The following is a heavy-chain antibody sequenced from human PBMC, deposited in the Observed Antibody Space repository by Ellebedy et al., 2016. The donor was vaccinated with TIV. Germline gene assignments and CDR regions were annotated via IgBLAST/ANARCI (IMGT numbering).Heavy chain of an antibody. CDR2: ISSSGTT. Sequence: GESLKISCAVSGFSVNNNHMTWVRQAPGKGLEWVSYISSSGTTIYADSVKGRFTISRDNSKSTLYLQMNSLRPEDTAVYYCARAGGIFGSITDYYFYPIDVWGQGTTVTVSS. D-gene: IGHD1-14*01. CDR1: GFSVNNNH. CDR3: ARAGGIFGSITDYYFYPIDV. J-gene: IGHJ6*02. V-gene: IGHV3-69-1*01.